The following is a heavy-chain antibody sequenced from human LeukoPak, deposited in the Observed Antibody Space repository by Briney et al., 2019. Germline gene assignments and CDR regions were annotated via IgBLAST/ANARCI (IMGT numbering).Heavy chain of an antibody. V-gene: IGHV3-20*04. J-gene: IGHJ6*03. D-gene: IGHD1/OR15-1a*01. Sequence: PGGSLRLSCAASGFTFSSYNMNWVRQAPGKGLEWVSGINWNGGSTGYADSVKGRFTISRDNAKNSLYLQMTSPRAEDTAVYYCARARRETKRSLGRTTEYSYYYNMDVWRKGPTDTVSS. CDR2: INWNGGST. CDR3: ARARRETKRSLGRTTEYSYYYNMDV. CDR1: GFTFSSYN.